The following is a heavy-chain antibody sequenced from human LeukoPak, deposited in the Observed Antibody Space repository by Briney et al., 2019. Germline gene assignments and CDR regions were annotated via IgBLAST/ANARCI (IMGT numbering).Heavy chain of an antibody. J-gene: IGHJ5*02. V-gene: IGHV1-69*13. Sequence: PGASVKVSCKASGGTFSSYAISWVRQAPGQGLEWMGGIIPIFGTANYAQKFQGRVTITADESTSTAYMELSSLRSEDTAVYYCAVEERSTNRLGGFDPWGQGTLVTVSS. CDR3: AVEERSTNRLGGFDP. CDR1: GGTFSSYA. D-gene: IGHD2-2*01. CDR2: IIPIFGTA.